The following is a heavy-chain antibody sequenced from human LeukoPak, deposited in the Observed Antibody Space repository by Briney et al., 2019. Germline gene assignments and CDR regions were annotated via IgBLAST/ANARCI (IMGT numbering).Heavy chain of an antibody. Sequence: ASVKVSCKASGYTFTSYGISWVRQAPGQGLEWMGWISAYNGNTNYAQKLQGRVTMTTDTSTSTAYMELRSLRSDDTAVYYCARDQDTAMINTDYSYYMDVWGKGTTVTVSS. CDR2: ISAYNGNT. D-gene: IGHD5-18*01. V-gene: IGHV1-18*01. CDR1: GYTFTSYG. CDR3: ARDQDTAMINTDYSYYMDV. J-gene: IGHJ6*03.